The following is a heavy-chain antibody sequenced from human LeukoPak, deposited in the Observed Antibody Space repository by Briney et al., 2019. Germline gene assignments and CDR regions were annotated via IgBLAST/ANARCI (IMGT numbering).Heavy chain of an antibody. CDR2: IKQDGSEK. D-gene: IGHD5-18*01. CDR3: ARDLPFYSYDSYFDY. V-gene: IGHV3-7*03. J-gene: IGHJ4*02. Sequence: PGGSLRLSCAASGFTFTSYWMSWVRQAPGKGLEWVANIKQDGSEKYYVDSVKGRFIISRDNAKNSLYLQMNSLGAEDTAVYYCARDLPFYSYDSYFDYWGQGTLVTVSS. CDR1: GFTFTSYW.